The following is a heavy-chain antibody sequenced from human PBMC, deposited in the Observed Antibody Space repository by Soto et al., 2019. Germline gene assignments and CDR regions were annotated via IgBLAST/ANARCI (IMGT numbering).Heavy chain of an antibody. D-gene: IGHD3-10*01. CDR1: GFSFSDHY. V-gene: IGHV3-72*01. J-gene: IGHJ6*03. CDR3: ARDAVDYHMDV. CDR2: SRNKASSYTT. Sequence: GGSLRLSCAASGFSFSDHYMDWVRQAPGKGLEWVGRSRNKASSYTTEYAACVKGRFTISRDESENSVYLQMHSLKTEDTAVYYCARDAVDYHMDVWGKGTTVTVSS.